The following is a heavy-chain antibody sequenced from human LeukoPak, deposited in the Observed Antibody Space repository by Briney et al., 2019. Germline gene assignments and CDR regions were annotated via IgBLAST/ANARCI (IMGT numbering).Heavy chain of an antibody. Sequence: RTSETLSLTCAVYGGSFSGYYWSWIRQPPGKGLEWIGEINHSGSTNYNPSLKSRVTISVDTSKNQFSLKLSSVTAADTAVYYCXXXRDTAFFRKLLSFDYWGQGTLVTVSS. V-gene: IGHV4-34*01. CDR2: INHSGST. D-gene: IGHD5-18*01. J-gene: IGHJ4*02. CDR1: GGSFSGYY. CDR3: XXXRDTAFFRKLLSFDY.